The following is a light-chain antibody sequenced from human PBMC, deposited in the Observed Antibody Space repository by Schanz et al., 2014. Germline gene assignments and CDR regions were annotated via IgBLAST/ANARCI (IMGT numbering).Light chain of an antibody. Sequence: DIRMTQSPSTLSASAGDRVTITCRASQSISSWLAWYQQKPGKAPKVLISDASSLESGVPSRFSGSGSGTEFTLTISSLQPDDFATYYCQQYNSYSAITFGQGTRLEIK. V-gene: IGKV1-5*01. J-gene: IGKJ5*01. CDR3: QQYNSYSAIT. CDR2: DAS. CDR1: QSISSW.